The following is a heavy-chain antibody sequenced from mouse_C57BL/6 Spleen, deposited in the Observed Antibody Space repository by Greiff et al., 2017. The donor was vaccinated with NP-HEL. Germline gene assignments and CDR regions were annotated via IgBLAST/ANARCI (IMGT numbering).Heavy chain of an antibody. D-gene: IGHD1-1*01. J-gene: IGHJ1*03. Sequence: QVQLQQSGAELVKPGASVKISCKASGYAFSSYWMNWVKQRPGKGLEWIGQIYPGDGDTNYNGKFKGKATLTADKSSSTAYMQLSSLTSEDSAVYFCARNYYGSPYWYFDVWGTGTTVTVSS. CDR3: ARNYYGSPYWYFDV. CDR2: IYPGDGDT. CDR1: GYAFSSYW. V-gene: IGHV1-80*01.